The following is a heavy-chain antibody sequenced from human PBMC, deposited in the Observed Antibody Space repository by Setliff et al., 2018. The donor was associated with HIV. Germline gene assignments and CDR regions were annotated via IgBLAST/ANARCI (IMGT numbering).Heavy chain of an antibody. CDR2: INYNSGST. CDR3: ARGGHYSGSYLPRDYYMDV. V-gene: IGHV1-2*02. D-gene: IGHD1-26*01. J-gene: IGHJ6*03. Sequence: ASVKVSCKASGHTFSGYCLHWVRQAPGQGLEWMGWINYNSGSTTYAQKFQGRVTMTRDTFTSTVYMDLSSLRSEDTAVYYCARGGHYSGSYLPRDYYMDVWGKGTTVTVSS. CDR1: GHTFSGYC.